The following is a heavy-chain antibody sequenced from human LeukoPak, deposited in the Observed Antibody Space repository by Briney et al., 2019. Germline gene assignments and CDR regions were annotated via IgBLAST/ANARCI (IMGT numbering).Heavy chain of an antibody. D-gene: IGHD2-2*01. CDR3: ARGPLHVVVPAATWFDP. CDR1: GFTFSTYE. V-gene: IGHV3-48*03. CDR2: ISSSGSTI. Sequence: GGSLRLSCAASGFTFSTYEMNWVRQAPGKGLEWVSYISSSGSTIYYADSVKGRFTISRDNAKNSLYLQMKSLRAEDTAVYYCARGPLHVVVPAATWFDPWGQGILVTVSS. J-gene: IGHJ5*02.